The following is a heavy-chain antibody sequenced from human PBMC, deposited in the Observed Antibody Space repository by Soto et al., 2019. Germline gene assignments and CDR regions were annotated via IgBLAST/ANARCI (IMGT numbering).Heavy chain of an antibody. V-gene: IGHV3-74*01. Sequence: EVQLVESGGELVQSGGSLRLSCAASGFTFNNYWMHWVRQAPGKGLVWISRINTDGSRTSYADSVKGRFTISRDNAKNTLYLQMDSLRDEDTAVYYCAKVATGSYNWFDPWGQGTLVTVSS. CDR2: INTDGSRT. CDR1: GFTFNNYW. CDR3: AKVATGSYNWFDP. D-gene: IGHD1-1*01. J-gene: IGHJ5*02.